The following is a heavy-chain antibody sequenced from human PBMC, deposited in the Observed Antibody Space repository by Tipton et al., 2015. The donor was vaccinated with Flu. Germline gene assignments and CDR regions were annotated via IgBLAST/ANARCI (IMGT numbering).Heavy chain of an antibody. D-gene: IGHD3-10*01. CDR3: ARDQGFGDGLTYDYYAMDV. J-gene: IGHJ6*02. CDR2: IYYSGST. V-gene: IGHV4-31*02. Sequence: WVRQLPGKGLEWIGCIYYSGSTYYKSSLRSRLSISVDTSRNLFSLTLNSVTAADTAIYYCARDQGFGDGLTYDYYAMDVWGQGTTVTVSS.